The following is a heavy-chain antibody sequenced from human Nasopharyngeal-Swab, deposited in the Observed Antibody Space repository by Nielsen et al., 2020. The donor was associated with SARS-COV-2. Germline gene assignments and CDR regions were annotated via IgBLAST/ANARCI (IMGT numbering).Heavy chain of an antibody. V-gene: IGHV4-59*01. CDR2: IYYSGST. CDR1: GFIFSNYA. Sequence: ESLKISCAASGFIFSNYAMSWIRQPPGKGLEWIGYIYYSGSTNYNPSLKSRVTISVDTSKNQFSLKLSSVTAADTAVYYCARESKWYSSSWYDYWGQGTLVTVSS. CDR3: ARESKWYSSSWYDY. D-gene: IGHD6-13*01. J-gene: IGHJ4*02.